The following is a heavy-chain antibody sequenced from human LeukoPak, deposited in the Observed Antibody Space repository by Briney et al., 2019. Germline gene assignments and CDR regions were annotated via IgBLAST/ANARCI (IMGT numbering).Heavy chain of an antibody. D-gene: IGHD6-13*01. J-gene: IGHJ4*02. Sequence: GGSLRLSFAASGXTFSGYDMHWVRQAPGKGLEWVALIRSDGSDKYYADSVKGRFTISRDNSKNTVFLQMNSLRAEDTAVYYCAKDIAAAGGPCAYWGRGTLVTVSS. V-gene: IGHV3-30*02. CDR2: IRSDGSDK. CDR1: GXTFSGYD. CDR3: AKDIAAAGGPCAY.